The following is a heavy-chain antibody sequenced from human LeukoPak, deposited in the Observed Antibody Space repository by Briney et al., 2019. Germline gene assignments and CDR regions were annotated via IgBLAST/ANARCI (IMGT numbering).Heavy chain of an antibody. CDR3: ARGAGSGSYYHHDY. CDR2: ISYDGSNK. J-gene: IGHJ4*02. CDR1: GFTFSSYG. D-gene: IGHD3-10*01. V-gene: IGHV3-30*03. Sequence: GGSLRLSRAASGFTFSSYGMHWVRQAPGKGLEWVAVISYDGSNKYYADSVKGRFTISRDNSKNTLYLQMNSLRAEDTAVYYCARGAGSGSYYHHDYWGQGTLVTVSS.